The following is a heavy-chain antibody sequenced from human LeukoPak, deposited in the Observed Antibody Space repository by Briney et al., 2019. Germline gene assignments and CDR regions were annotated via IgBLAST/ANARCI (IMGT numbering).Heavy chain of an antibody. D-gene: IGHD2-2*02. Sequence: RGESLKISCQASGYTFSYLWIGWVRQMPGQGLEWMGSVYPADSDTRYSPSFEGYVTISADKSTNTAFLQWNRLQSSDSGIYFCARTQGLYGAADYWGQGPLVISSS. J-gene: IGHJ4*02. V-gene: IGHV5-51*01. CDR3: ARTQGLYGAADY. CDR1: GYTFSYLW. CDR2: VYPADSDT.